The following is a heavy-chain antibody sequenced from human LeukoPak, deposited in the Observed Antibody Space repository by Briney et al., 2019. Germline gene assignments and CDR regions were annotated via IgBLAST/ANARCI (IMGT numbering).Heavy chain of an antibody. J-gene: IGHJ6*03. CDR1: GYTFTSYA. Sequence: ASVTVSCKASGYTFTSYAMNWVRQAPGQGLEWMGWINTNTGNPTYAQGFTGRFVFSLDTSVSTAYLQISSLKAEDTAVYYCAREGGGDYGYYYYYMDVWGKGTTVTVSS. CDR3: AREGGGDYGYYYYYMDV. V-gene: IGHV7-4-1*02. D-gene: IGHD4-17*01. CDR2: INTNTGNP.